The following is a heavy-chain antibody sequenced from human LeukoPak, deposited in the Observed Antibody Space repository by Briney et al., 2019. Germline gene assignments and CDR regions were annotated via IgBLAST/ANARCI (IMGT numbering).Heavy chain of an antibody. D-gene: IGHD3-9*01. V-gene: IGHV5-51*01. CDR2: IYPGDSDT. Sequence: GESLKISCKGSGYSFTSYWIGWVRQMPGKGLEWMGIIYPGDSDTRYSPSFQGQVTISADKSISTAYPQWSSLKASDTAMYYCAIAYYDILTGFDDYFDYWGQGTLVTVSS. J-gene: IGHJ4*02. CDR1: GYSFTSYW. CDR3: AIAYYDILTGFDDYFDY.